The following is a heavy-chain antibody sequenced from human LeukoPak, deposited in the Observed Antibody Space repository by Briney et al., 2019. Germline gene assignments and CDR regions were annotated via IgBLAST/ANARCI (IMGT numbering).Heavy chain of an antibody. D-gene: IGHD2-2*01. CDR1: GQSTTTYR. Sequence: PSETLSLTCSVSGQSTTTYRWSWIRQSAAKGLEWMGRIDEDGSTTYSPSLRSRVTVSADTSKNQVSLKLKFVTAADTAVYFCARGYRSTTHCHFDPWGRGTLVTVSS. J-gene: IGHJ5*02. CDR3: ARGYRSTTHCHFDP. V-gene: IGHV4-4*07. CDR2: IDEDGST.